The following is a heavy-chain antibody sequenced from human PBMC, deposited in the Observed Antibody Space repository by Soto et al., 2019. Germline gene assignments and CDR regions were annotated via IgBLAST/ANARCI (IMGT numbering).Heavy chain of an antibody. D-gene: IGHD2-2*02. CDR1: GYTFTSYD. CDR3: ARVLADCSSTSCSTYDAFDI. J-gene: IGHJ3*02. Sequence: ASVKVSCKASGYTFTSYDINWVRQATGQGLEWMGWMNPNSGNTGYAQKFQGRVTMTRNTSISTAYMELSSLRSEDTAVYYCARVLADCSSTSCSTYDAFDIWGQGTMVTVS. CDR2: MNPNSGNT. V-gene: IGHV1-8*01.